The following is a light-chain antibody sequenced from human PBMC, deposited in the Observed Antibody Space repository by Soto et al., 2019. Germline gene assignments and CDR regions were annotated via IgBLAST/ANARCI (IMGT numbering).Light chain of an antibody. CDR3: QQYGSSPPIT. V-gene: IGKV3-20*01. CDR2: GAS. Sequence: EIVLTQSPATLSVSPGERATLSCRASHSVSSSLAWYQQKPGQAPRLLISGASSRVTGIPGRFSGSGSGTDFTLTISRLEPEDFAVYYCQQYGSSPPITFGQGTRLEIK. J-gene: IGKJ5*01. CDR1: HSVSSS.